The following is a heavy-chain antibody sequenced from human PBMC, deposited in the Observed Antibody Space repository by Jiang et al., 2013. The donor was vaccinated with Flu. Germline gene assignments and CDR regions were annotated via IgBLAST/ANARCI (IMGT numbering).Heavy chain of an antibody. CDR1: GDSFSSYA. Sequence: EVKKPGSSVKVSCKASGDSFSSYAMNWVRQAPGQGLEWMGRIMPIFGTTKYAQNFQGRVTITADKSTSTAYMELSSLRSEDTAVFYCARALGHFDSSGYTVWGYFDLWGRGTLVTVSS. CDR2: IMPIFGTT. CDR3: ARALGHFDSSGYTVWGYFDL. D-gene: IGHD3-22*01. V-gene: IGHV1-69*06. J-gene: IGHJ2*01.